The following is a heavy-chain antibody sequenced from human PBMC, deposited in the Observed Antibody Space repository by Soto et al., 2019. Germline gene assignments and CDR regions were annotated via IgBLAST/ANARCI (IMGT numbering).Heavy chain of an antibody. CDR2: ISAYNGNT. V-gene: IGHV1-18*01. J-gene: IGHJ4*02. CDR1: GYTFTSYG. D-gene: IGHD3-22*01. Sequence: ASVKVSCKASGYTFTSYGISWVRQAPGQGLEWMGWISAYNGNTNYAQKLQGRVTMTTDTSTSTAYMELRSLRSDDTAVYYCARPNYYDSSGYYDYWGQGTLVTVSS. CDR3: ARPNYYDSSGYYDY.